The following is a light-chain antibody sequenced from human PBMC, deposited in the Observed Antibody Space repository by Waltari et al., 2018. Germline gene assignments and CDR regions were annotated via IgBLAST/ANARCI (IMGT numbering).Light chain of an antibody. CDR1: QSVNNNY. Sequence: EIVLTQSTGTLSLSPGERATLSCRASQSVNNNYLAWYQQKPGQAPRLLIYGASTRATGIPDRFRGSGSGTDFTLTISRLEPEDFAAYYCQQYATSPEAFGGGTKVDIK. CDR2: GAS. J-gene: IGKJ4*01. V-gene: IGKV3-20*01. CDR3: QQYATSPEA.